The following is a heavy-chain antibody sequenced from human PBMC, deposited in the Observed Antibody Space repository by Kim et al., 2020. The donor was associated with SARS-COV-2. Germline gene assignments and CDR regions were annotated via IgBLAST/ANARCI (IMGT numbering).Heavy chain of an antibody. V-gene: IGHV4-38-2*02. CDR2: IYHSGNT. CDR1: GYSISSGYY. D-gene: IGHD3-22*01. J-gene: IGHJ4*02. CDR3: TSKYYYDSSGYYYADW. Sequence: SETLSLTCTVSGYSISSGYYWGWIRQPPGKGLEWIGSIYHSGNTYYNPSLKSRVTISIDTSKNQFSLRLNSVTAADTAVYYCTSKYYYDSSGYYYADWWGQGTLVTVSS.